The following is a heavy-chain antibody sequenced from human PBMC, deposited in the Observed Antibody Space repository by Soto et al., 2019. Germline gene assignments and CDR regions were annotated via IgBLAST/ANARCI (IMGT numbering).Heavy chain of an antibody. CDR2: MNPNSGNT. CDR3: ARELYSTVRFDP. J-gene: IGHJ5*02. V-gene: IGHV1-8*01. Sequence: QVQLVQSGAEVKKPGASVKVSCKASGYTFTSYDINWGRQATGQGLGWMGWMNPNSGNTGYAQKFQGRVTMTRNTSISTAYMELSSLRSDDTAVYYCARELYSTVRFDPWGQGTLVTVSS. CDR1: GYTFTSYD. D-gene: IGHD6-13*01.